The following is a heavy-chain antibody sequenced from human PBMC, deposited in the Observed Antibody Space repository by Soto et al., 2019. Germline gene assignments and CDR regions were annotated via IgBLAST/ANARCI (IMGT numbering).Heavy chain of an antibody. D-gene: IGHD3-10*01. J-gene: IGHJ4*02. Sequence: QVQLQQWGAGLLKPSETLSLTCAVYGGSFSGYYWSWIRQPPGKGLEWIGEINHSGSTNYNPSLKSRVTISVDTSKNQFSPKLSSVTAADTAVYYCARGAVFTGSGSYYVDYWGQGTLVTVSS. V-gene: IGHV4-34*01. CDR1: GGSFSGYY. CDR3: ARGAVFTGSGSYYVDY. CDR2: INHSGST.